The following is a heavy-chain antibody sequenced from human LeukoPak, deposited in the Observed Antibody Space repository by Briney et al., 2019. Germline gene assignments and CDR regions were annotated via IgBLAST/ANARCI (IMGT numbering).Heavy chain of an antibody. D-gene: IGHD6-13*01. V-gene: IGHV4-34*01. CDR2: INHSGST. CDR3: ARAAHSSSWSPFDY. CDR1: GGSFSGYY. Sequence: PSETLSLTCAVYGGSFSGYYWSWIRQPPGKGLEWIGEINHSGSTNNNPSLKSRVTISVDTSKNQFSLKLSSVTAADTAVYYCARAAHSSSWSPFDYWGQGTLVTVSS. J-gene: IGHJ4*02.